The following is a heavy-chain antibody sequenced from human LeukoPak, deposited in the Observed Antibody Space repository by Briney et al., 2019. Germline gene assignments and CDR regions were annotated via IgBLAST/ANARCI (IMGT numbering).Heavy chain of an antibody. D-gene: IGHD3-10*01. CDR3: ANGGFGKEYGMDV. Sequence: PGGCLRLSCVASVFTFSSYAMSWVRQAPGKGLEGVSAISGSVGSTYYADSVKGRFTIPRDNSKTTLYLQMNSLRPEDRAVYYCANGGFGKEYGMDVWAQGPTVPVPS. CDR1: VFTFSSYA. V-gene: IGHV3-23*01. J-gene: IGHJ6*02. CDR2: ISGSVGST.